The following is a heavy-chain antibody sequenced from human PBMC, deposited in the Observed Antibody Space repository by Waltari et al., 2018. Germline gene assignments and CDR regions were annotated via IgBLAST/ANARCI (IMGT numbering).Heavy chain of an antibody. CDR3: ARAGLTFYYDGSSSIDY. V-gene: IGHV4-34*01. J-gene: IGHJ4*02. Sequence: QVQLQQWGAGLLKPSATLSLSCAVYGGSFSDYYWRWTRQPPGKGLEWIGEINHSGSTNYNPSLKSRVTISADTSKNQFALKLSSVTAADTAVYYCARAGLTFYYDGSSSIDYWGQGTLVTVSS. D-gene: IGHD3-22*01. CDR1: GGSFSDYY. CDR2: INHSGST.